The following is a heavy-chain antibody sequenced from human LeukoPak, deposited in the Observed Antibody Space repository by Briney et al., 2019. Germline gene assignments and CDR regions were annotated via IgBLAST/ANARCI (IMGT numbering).Heavy chain of an antibody. J-gene: IGHJ6*03. D-gene: IGHD3-10*01. CDR3: ARSILFGELLGYMDV. Sequence: GGSLRLSCAASGFTFSSYAMHWVRQAPGKGLEYVSAISSNGGSTYYANSVKGRFTISRDNSKNTLYLQMGSLRAVDMAVYYCARSILFGELLGYMDVWGKGTTVTISS. V-gene: IGHV3-64*01. CDR1: GFTFSSYA. CDR2: ISSNGGST.